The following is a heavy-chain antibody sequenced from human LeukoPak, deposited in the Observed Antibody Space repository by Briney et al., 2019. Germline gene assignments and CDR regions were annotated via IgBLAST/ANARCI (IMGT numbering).Heavy chain of an antibody. J-gene: IGHJ4*02. CDR3: ATSYSNGWPLGYHDF. CDR1: GFNFRTHG. V-gene: IGHV3-30*02. D-gene: IGHD4-11*01. Sequence: GSLRLSCATSGFNFRTHGMHWVRQAPGKGLEWAALIWDDGSQKYYADFVEGRFFISRDDSQNTLYLQMNSLRMEDTALYYCATSYSNGWPLGYHDFWGPGTLVTVSS. CDR2: IWDDGSQK.